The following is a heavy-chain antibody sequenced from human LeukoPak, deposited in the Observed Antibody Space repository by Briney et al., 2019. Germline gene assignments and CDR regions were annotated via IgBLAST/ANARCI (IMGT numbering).Heavy chain of an antibody. J-gene: IGHJ4*02. CDR2: ISSSSSYI. Sequence: SGGSLRLSCAASGFTFSSYSMNWVRQAPGKGLEWVSSISSSSSYIYYADSVKGRFTISRDNAKNSLYLQMNSLRAEDTAVYYCARRAVAGYYFDYWGQGTLVTVSS. D-gene: IGHD6-19*01. CDR1: GFTFSSYS. CDR3: ARRAVAGYYFDY. V-gene: IGHV3-21*01.